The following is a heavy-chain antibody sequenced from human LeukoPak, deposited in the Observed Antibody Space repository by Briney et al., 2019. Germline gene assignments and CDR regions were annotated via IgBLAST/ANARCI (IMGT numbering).Heavy chain of an antibody. V-gene: IGHV3-74*03. CDR1: GFTFSRYW. J-gene: IGHJ6*02. Sequence: PGGSLRLSCAASGFTFSRYWMHWVRQAPGKGLMWVSRISPDGSTTLYADSVKGRFTISRDNSKNTLYLQMNSLRAEDTAVYYCAKGARSGPYDYYAMDVWGQGTTVTVSS. D-gene: IGHD6-19*01. CDR2: ISPDGSTT. CDR3: AKGARSGPYDYYAMDV.